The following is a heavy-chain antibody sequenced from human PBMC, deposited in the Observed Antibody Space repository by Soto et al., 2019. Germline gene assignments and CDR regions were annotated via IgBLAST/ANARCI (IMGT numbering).Heavy chain of an antibody. D-gene: IGHD6-19*01. CDR2: ISGSGGST. CDR1: GFPFSNYA. V-gene: IGHV3-23*01. Sequence: EVQLLESGGGLVQPGGSLRLSCPAPGFPFSNYAMNWVRQAPGKGLEWVSVISGSGGSTYYADSVKGRFTISRDNSKNTLYLQMNSLRGEDTAVYYCARRSSGWYFDYWGQGTLVTVSS. J-gene: IGHJ4*02. CDR3: ARRSSGWYFDY.